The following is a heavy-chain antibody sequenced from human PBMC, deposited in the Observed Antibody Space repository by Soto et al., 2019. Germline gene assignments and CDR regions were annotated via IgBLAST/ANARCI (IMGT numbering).Heavy chain of an antibody. CDR2: INHSGST. D-gene: IGHD3-16*02. CDR1: GGSFGGYY. J-gene: IGHJ4*02. CDR3: ARGWYYDYIWGSYRYTNFDY. Sequence: SETISLPCTVYGGSFGGYYGSWIRQPQGKGLEWIGEINHSGSTNYNPSLKSRVTISVDTSKNQFSLKLSSVTAADTAVYYCARGWYYDYIWGSYRYTNFDYWGQGTLVTVSS. V-gene: IGHV4-34*01.